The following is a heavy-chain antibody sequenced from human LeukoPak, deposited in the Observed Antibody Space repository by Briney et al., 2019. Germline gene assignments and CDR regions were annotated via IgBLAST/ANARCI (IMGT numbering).Heavy chain of an antibody. CDR2: IIPNSGAT. CDR1: GYVFTAYH. J-gene: IGHJ3*02. CDR3: ARGISGGFDI. D-gene: IGHD2-21*01. Sequence: ASVKVSCKPSGYVFTAYHMHWVRQAPGQGPEWMGRIIPNSGATNYAQNFQGRVTMTRDTSISTAYMELSRLSPDDTAVYYCARGISGGFDIWGQGTMVTVSS. V-gene: IGHV1-2*06.